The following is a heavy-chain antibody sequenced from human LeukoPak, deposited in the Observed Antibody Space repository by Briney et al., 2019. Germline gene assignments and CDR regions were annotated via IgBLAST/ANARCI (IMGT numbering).Heavy chain of an antibody. J-gene: IGHJ4*02. Sequence: ASVKVSCKASGGTFSSYAISWVRQAPGQGLEWMGRIIPSLGIANYAQKFQGRVTITADKSTSTAYMELSSLRSEDTAVYYCARGYCSSTSCADNDYWGQGTLVTVS. CDR3: ARGYCSSTSCADNDY. CDR1: GGTFSSYA. D-gene: IGHD2-2*01. CDR2: IIPSLGIA. V-gene: IGHV1-69*04.